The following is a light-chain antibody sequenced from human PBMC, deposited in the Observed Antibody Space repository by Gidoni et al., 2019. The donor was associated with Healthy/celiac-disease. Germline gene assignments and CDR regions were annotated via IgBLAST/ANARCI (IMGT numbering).Light chain of an antibody. J-gene: IGKJ1*01. CDR1: QSISSW. V-gene: IGKV1-5*01. CDR3: QQYNSYSWT. CDR2: DAS. Sequence: DIQMTQSPSTLSASVGERVTINCRASQSISSWLAWYQQKPGKAPKLLIYDASRLESGVPSRFSGSGSLTEVTLTISILQPDDFATYYCQQYNSYSWTFGQGTKVEIK.